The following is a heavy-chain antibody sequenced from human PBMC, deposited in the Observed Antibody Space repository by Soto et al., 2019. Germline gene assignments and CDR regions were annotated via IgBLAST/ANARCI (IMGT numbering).Heavy chain of an antibody. Sequence: SETLSLTCTVSGGSISSATHYWGWIRQPPGKGLEWIGSIYYSGSTYYNPSLKSRVTISVDTSKNQFSLKLSSVTAADTAVYYCARLATYYDVLTGFGNPYYFDCWGQGTLVTVSS. CDR2: IYYSGST. J-gene: IGHJ4*02. CDR1: GGSISSATHY. CDR3: ARLATYYDVLTGFGNPYYFDC. D-gene: IGHD3-9*01. V-gene: IGHV4-39*01.